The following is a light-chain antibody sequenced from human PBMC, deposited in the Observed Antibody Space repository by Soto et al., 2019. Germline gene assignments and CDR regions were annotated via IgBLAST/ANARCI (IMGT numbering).Light chain of an antibody. J-gene: IGKJ5*01. CDR1: QSVSSN. Sequence: EIVLTQSPATLSVSPGERATLSCRASQSVSSNLAWYQQKPGEAPRLLIYGASTRATGIPARFSGSGSGTEFTLTIRSLQSEDFAVYYCQQYNNWPPITFGQGTRLESK. CDR3: QQYNNWPPIT. CDR2: GAS. V-gene: IGKV3-15*01.